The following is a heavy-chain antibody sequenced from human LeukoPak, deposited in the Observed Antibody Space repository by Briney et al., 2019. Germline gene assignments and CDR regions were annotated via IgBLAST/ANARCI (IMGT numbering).Heavy chain of an antibody. CDR2: INDSGRI. J-gene: IGHJ6*03. D-gene: IGHD1-7*01. CDR3: ARRWNYGRNYYIDV. Sequence: SETLSLTCAVYGGSFSNYYWSWIRQPPGKGLEWIGEINDSGRINYNPSLMSRVTVSVDTSKNQFSLRLTSVTATDAAVYYCARRWNYGRNYYIDVWGNGATVSVSS. CDR1: GGSFSNYY. V-gene: IGHV4-34*01.